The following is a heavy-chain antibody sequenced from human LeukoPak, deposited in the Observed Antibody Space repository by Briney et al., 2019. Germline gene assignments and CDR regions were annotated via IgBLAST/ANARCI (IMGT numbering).Heavy chain of an antibody. Sequence: PGGSLTPACAASGYTFSSYAMSWVRQAPGRGLEWVSAISGIAGSTYYADSVKGRFSISRDNSKNTLYLQMNSLRAEDTAVYYCAKDSTWGGYDGEDYWGQGTLVTVSS. D-gene: IGHD5-12*01. V-gene: IGHV3-23*01. CDR2: ISGIAGST. J-gene: IGHJ4*02. CDR1: GYTFSSYA. CDR3: AKDSTWGGYDGEDY.